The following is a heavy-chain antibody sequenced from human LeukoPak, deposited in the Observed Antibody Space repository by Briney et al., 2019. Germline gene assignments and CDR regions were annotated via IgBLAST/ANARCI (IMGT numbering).Heavy chain of an antibody. Sequence: GGSLRLSCTASGFTFGDYAMSWFRQAPGKGLEWVGFIRSKAYGGTTEYAASVKGRFTISRDDSKSIAYLQMNSLKTEDTAVYYCTRDSMMVIYYFDYWGQGTLVTVSS. CDR3: TRDSMMVIYYFDY. D-gene: IGHD3-22*01. J-gene: IGHJ4*02. V-gene: IGHV3-49*03. CDR1: GFTFGDYA. CDR2: IRSKAYGGTT.